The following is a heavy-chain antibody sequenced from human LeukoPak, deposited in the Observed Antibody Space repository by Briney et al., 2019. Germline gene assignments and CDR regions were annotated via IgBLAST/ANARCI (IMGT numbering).Heavy chain of an antibody. CDR2: INPDGTDK. CDR1: GFTFSSYW. J-gene: IGHJ5*02. V-gene: IGHV3-7*01. Sequence: GGSLRLSCAASGFTFSSYWMSWVRQAPGKGLEWVANINPDGTDKKYVDSVKGRFTVSRDNAKNSLYVQMNSLRVEDTAMYYCVREGGSGWYSGWFDPWGQGTLVTVSS. CDR3: VREGGSGWYSGWFDP. D-gene: IGHD6-19*01.